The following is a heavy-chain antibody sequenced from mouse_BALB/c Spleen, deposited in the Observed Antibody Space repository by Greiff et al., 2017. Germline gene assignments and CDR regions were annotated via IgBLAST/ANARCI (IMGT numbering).Heavy chain of an antibody. CDR3: ARDYGSRFFAY. CDR1: GYTFTSYW. CDR2: IYPGDGDT. V-gene: IGHV1-87*01. Sequence: QVHVKQSGAELARPGASVKLSCKASGYTFTSYWMQWVKQRPGQGLEWIGAIYPGDGDTRYTQKFKGKATLTADKSSSTAYMQLSSLASEDSAVYYCARDYGSRFFAYWGQGTLVTVSA. J-gene: IGHJ3*01. D-gene: IGHD1-1*01.